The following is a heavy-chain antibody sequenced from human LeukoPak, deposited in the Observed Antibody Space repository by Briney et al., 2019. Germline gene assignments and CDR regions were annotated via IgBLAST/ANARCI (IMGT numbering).Heavy chain of an antibody. CDR1: GFTFSDYS. V-gene: IGHV3-48*04. CDR2: ISRTTSII. J-gene: IGHJ5*02. Sequence: HPGGSLRLSCVASGFTFSDYSMNWVRQAPGKGLEWVSYISRTTSIIYYTDSVKGRFTISRDNAKNSLYLQMNSLRAEDTAVYYCAREITTFGVVTVVDPWGQGTLVTVSS. CDR3: AREITTFGVVTVVDP. D-gene: IGHD3-3*01.